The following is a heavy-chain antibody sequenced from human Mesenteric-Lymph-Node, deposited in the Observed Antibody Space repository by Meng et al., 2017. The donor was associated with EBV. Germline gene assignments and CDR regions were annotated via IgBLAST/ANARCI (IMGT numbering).Heavy chain of an antibody. CDR2: IVPIFGTT. CDR3: ARGAATMPLEY. Sequence: QLVESGEGVKNAGSSVKVSCKASGGTFSSHAFSWVRQAPGQGLEWMGGIVPIFGTTTYAQKFQGRLTITADEATSTAHMELHGLRSDDTALYFCARGAATMPLEYWGQGALDTVSS. V-gene: IGHV1-69*01. D-gene: IGHD5-12*01. CDR1: GGTFSSHA. J-gene: IGHJ4*02.